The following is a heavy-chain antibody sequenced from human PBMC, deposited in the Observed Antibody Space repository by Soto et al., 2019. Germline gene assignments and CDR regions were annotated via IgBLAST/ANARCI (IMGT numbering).Heavy chain of an antibody. Sequence: AGGFLRLSCAASGFTFSSYSMNWVRQAPGKGLEWVSSISSSSSYIYYADSVRGRFTISRDNAKNSLYLQMNSLRAEDTAVYYCAREVPAARDYYYYGMDVWGQGTTVTVSS. CDR1: GFTFSSYS. V-gene: IGHV3-21*01. J-gene: IGHJ6*02. CDR3: AREVPAARDYYYYGMDV. D-gene: IGHD2-2*01. CDR2: ISSSSSYI.